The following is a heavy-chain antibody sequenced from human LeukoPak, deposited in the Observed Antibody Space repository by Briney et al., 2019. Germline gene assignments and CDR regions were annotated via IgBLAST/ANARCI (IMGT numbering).Heavy chain of an antibody. CDR3: AKHSAAAGYFDY. J-gene: IGHJ4*02. CDR2: IRGSGGST. V-gene: IGHV3-23*01. Sequence: GGSLRLSCAVSGFTFSSYAMSWVRQAPGKGLEWVSAIRGSGGSTYYADSVKGRFTISRDNSKNTLYLQMNSLRAEDTAVYYCAKHSAAAGYFDYWGQGTLVTVSS. D-gene: IGHD6-13*01. CDR1: GFTFSSYA.